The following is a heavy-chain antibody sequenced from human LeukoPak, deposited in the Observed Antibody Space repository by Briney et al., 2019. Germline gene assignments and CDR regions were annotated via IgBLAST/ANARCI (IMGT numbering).Heavy chain of an antibody. CDR1: GFTFSSFA. Sequence: PGGSLRLSCAASGFTFSSFAMNWVRQAPGKGLEWVSTMSGDATGTYYADSVKGRFTISRDNSKTTLFLQMNSLRAEDTAVYYCAKRTSGSSWYSSDSWGQGTLVTVSS. D-gene: IGHD6-13*01. CDR2: MSGDATGT. J-gene: IGHJ4*02. V-gene: IGHV3-23*01. CDR3: AKRTSGSSWYSSDS.